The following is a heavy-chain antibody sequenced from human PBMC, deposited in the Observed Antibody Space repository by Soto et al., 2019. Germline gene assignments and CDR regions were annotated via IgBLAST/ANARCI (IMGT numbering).Heavy chain of an antibody. CDR1: GFTFSTYS. CDR2: ISSSSSDI. Sequence: GGSLRLSCAASGFTFSTYSMNWVRQAPGKGLEWVSSISSSSSDIYYADSVKGRFTVSRDNTKNSLYLQMNSLRAEDTAVYYCARSQVIAPRPYYFDYWGQGTLVTVSS. V-gene: IGHV3-21*01. J-gene: IGHJ4*02. D-gene: IGHD6-6*01. CDR3: ARSQVIAPRPYYFDY.